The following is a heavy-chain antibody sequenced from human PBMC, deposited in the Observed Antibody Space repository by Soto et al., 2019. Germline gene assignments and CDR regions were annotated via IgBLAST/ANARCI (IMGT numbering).Heavy chain of an antibody. CDR1: GGSFRTHA. CDR3: ATGLQGLNFQH. J-gene: IGHJ1*01. Sequence: ASVKVSCKSSGGSFRTHAISWVRQAPGQGLEWMGGFDPEDGETIYAQKFQGRVTMTEDTSTDTAYMELSSLRSEDTAVYYCATGLQGLNFQHWGQGTLVTVSS. D-gene: IGHD2-21*01. V-gene: IGHV1-24*01. CDR2: FDPEDGET.